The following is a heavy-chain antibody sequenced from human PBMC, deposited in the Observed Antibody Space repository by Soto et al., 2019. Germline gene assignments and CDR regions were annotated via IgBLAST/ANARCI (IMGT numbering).Heavy chain of an antibody. V-gene: IGHV4-34*01. J-gene: IGHJ4*02. Sequence: SETLSLTCAVYGGSFSGYYWSWIRQPPGQGLEWIGEINHSGSTNYNPSLKSRVTISVDTSKNQFSLKLSSVTAADTAVYYCARGFRVTTVTRYFDYWGQGTLVTVSS. CDR3: ARGFRVTTVTRYFDY. D-gene: IGHD4-17*01. CDR1: GGSFSGYY. CDR2: INHSGST.